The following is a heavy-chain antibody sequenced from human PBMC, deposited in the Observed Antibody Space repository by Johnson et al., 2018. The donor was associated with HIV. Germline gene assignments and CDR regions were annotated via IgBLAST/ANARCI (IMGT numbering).Heavy chain of an antibody. V-gene: IGHV3-NL1*01. CDR3: AKEDYYGSGSYDAFDI. D-gene: IGHD3-10*01. Sequence: QVQLVESGGGLVQPGGSLRLSCAASGFTFSSYGMHWVRQAPGKGLEWVSVIYSGGSTYYADSVKGRFTISRDNSKNTLYLQMNSLRAEDTAVYYCAKEDYYGSGSYDAFDIWGQGTMVTVSS. CDR1: GFTFSSYG. CDR2: IYSGGST. J-gene: IGHJ3*02.